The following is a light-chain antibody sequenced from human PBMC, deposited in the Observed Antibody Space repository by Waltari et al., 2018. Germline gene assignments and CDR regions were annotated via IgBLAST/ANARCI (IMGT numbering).Light chain of an antibody. Sequence: IKLTQSPSSLFASVGGRVTITCRAGQDIGKSLAWYQQKPGNAPKLLIYAASSLQGGVPSRFSGSGSETDFALTISSLQPEDSATYYCQQLETYPLTFGQGTRLEIK. CDR3: QQLETYPLT. CDR1: QDIGKS. J-gene: IGKJ5*01. CDR2: AAS. V-gene: IGKV1-9*01.